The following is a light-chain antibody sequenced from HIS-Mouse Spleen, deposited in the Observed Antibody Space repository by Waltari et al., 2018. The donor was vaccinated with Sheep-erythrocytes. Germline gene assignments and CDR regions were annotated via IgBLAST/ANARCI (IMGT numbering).Light chain of an antibody. CDR2: EVS. CDR3: SSYTSSSTQV. CDR1: SSDVGGYNY. V-gene: IGLV2-14*01. J-gene: IGLJ2*01. Sequence: QSALTQPGSVSGSPGQSITISCTGTSSDVGGYNYGSWYQQHPGKAPKLMIYEVSNLPSGVSNRFSGSKSGNTASLTISGLQAEDEADYYCSSYTSSSTQVFGGGTKL.